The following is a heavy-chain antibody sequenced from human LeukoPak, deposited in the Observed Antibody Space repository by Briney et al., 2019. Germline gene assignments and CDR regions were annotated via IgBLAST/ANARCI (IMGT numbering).Heavy chain of an antibody. V-gene: IGHV4-61*02. Sequence: PSETLSLTCTVSGGSISSGSYYWSWIRQPAGKGLEWIGRIYTNGNTDYNPSLKSRVTISVDTSKNQFSLKLSSVTAADTAVYYCARGGTWIQLWKFDYWGQGTLVTVSS. CDR2: IYTNGNT. CDR1: GGSISSGSYY. J-gene: IGHJ4*02. CDR3: ARGGTWIQLWKFDY. D-gene: IGHD5-18*01.